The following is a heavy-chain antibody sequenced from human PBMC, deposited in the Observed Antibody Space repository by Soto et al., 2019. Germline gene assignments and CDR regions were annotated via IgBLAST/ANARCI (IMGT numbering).Heavy chain of an antibody. CDR2: ISGSGGST. D-gene: IGHD3-22*01. CDR3: AKVQYYYDSSGYYPNDAFDI. V-gene: IGHV3-23*01. CDR1: GFTFSSYA. Sequence: PVGSLRLSGAASGFTFSSYAMSWVRQAPGKGLEWVSAISGSGGSTYYADSVKGRFTISRDNSKNTLYLQMNSLRAEDTAVYYCAKVQYYYDSSGYYPNDAFDIWGQGTMVTVSS. J-gene: IGHJ3*02.